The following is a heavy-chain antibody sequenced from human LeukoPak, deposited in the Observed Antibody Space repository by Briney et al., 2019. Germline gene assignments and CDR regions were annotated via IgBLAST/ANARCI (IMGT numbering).Heavy chain of an antibody. V-gene: IGHV3-33*01. CDR3: ARDTSILRYFDNYFDY. D-gene: IGHD3-9*01. J-gene: IGHJ4*02. Sequence: GGSLRLSCAASGFTFSSYGMHWVRQAPGKGLEWVAVIWYDGSNKYYAGSVKGRFTISRDNSKNTLYLQMNSLRAEDTAVYYCARDTSILRYFDNYFDYWGQGTLVTVSS. CDR1: GFTFSSYG. CDR2: IWYDGSNK.